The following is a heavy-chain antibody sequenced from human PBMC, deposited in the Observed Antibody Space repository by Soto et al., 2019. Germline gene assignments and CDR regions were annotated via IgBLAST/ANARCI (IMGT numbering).Heavy chain of an antibody. J-gene: IGHJ6*02. Sequence: QVQLVESGGGVVQPGTSLRLSCVASGFTFNKFDMHWIRQTPDKRLQWVAFIAYDGINKYYTGSVKGRFSISRDNSKNTESLQMNNLGLEDTATYFCARGDQYDILHRYYAMDVGGPGTTVTISS. D-gene: IGHD1-26*01. V-gene: IGHV3-30-3*01. CDR3: ARGDQYDILHRYYAMDV. CDR2: IAYDGINK. CDR1: GFTFNKFD.